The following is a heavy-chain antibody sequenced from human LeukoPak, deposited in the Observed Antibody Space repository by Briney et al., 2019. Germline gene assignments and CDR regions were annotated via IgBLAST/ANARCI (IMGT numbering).Heavy chain of an antibody. CDR2: TSTHNGNR. V-gene: IGHV1-18*01. CDR3: ARDVVVPAAIGAFDI. D-gene: IGHD2-2*01. J-gene: IGHJ3*02. CDR1: GYTFSDFG. Sequence: ASVKVSCKASGYTFSDFGISWVRQAPGQGLEWMGWTSTHNGNRNYLQKFQGRVTMTTDTSTSAAYMELSSLRSEDTAVYYCARDVVVPAAIGAFDIWGQGTMVTVSS.